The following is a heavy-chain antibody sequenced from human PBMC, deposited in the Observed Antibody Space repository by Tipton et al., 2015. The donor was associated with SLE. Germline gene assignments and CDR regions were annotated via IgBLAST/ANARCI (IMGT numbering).Heavy chain of an antibody. V-gene: IGHV4-34*01. CDR2: INHSGST. CDR1: GGSISTYY. Sequence: TLSLTCTVSGGSISTYYWSWIRQPPGKGLEWIGEINHSGSTNYNPSLKSRVTISVDTSKNQFSLKLSSVTAADTAVYYCARGHDTAMAFDYWGQGTLVTVSS. CDR3: ARGHDTAMAFDY. J-gene: IGHJ4*02. D-gene: IGHD5-18*01.